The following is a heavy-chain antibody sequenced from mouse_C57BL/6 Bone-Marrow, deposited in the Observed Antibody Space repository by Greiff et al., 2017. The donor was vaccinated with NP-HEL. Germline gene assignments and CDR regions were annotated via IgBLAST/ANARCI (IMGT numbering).Heavy chain of an antibody. CDR1: GFTFSSYA. J-gene: IGHJ2*01. CDR3: AGLLRGAYYFDY. CDR2: ISDGGSYT. V-gene: IGHV5-4*01. D-gene: IGHD1-1*01. Sequence: EVQGVESGGGLVKPGGSLKLSCAASGFTFSSYAMSWVRQTPEKRLEWVATISDGGSYTYYPDNVKGRFTISRDNAKNNLYLQMSHLKSEDTAMYYCAGLLRGAYYFDYGGQGNTLTVSA.